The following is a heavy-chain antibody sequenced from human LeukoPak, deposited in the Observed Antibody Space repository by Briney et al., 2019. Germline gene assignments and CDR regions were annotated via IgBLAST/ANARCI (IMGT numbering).Heavy chain of an antibody. CDR2: INHSGST. V-gene: IGHV4-34*01. J-gene: IGHJ6*02. CDR1: GGSFSGYY. D-gene: IGHD6-13*01. Sequence: SETLSLTCAVYGGSFSGYYWSWIRQPPGKGLEWIGEINHSGSTNYNPSLKSRVTISVDTSKNQFSLKLSSVTAVDTAVYYCARADSLDSSSWYRYYYYGMDVWGQGTTVTVSS. CDR3: ARADSLDSSSWYRYYYYGMDV.